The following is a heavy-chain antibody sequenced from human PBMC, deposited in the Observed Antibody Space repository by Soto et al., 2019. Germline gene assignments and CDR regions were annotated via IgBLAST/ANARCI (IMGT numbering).Heavy chain of an antibody. D-gene: IGHD6-13*01. Sequence: SVTLALTCTVSVDSISTYYWSWIRQPAGKGLEWIGRIDTSGNTNYNPSLKSRVTMSVDTSKKQFSLKLTSVTAADTAVYYCARYSNNWFQTEGMDVWGQGTTVTVSS. CDR3: ARYSNNWFQTEGMDV. V-gene: IGHV4-4*07. J-gene: IGHJ6*02. CDR1: VDSISTYY. CDR2: IDTSGNT.